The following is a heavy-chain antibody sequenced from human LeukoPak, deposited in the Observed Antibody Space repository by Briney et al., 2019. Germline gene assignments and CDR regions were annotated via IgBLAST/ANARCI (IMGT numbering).Heavy chain of an antibody. J-gene: IGHJ5*02. CDR1: GFTFSNFA. D-gene: IGHD3-9*01. V-gene: IGHV3-23*01. CDR3: AKLAVYDILTGYYKNWFDP. Sequence: GGSLRLSCAASGFTFSNFAMTWVRQAPGKGLEWVSGVSGSGDTTYYADSVRGRFTISRENSENILYLQMNSLRAEDTALYFCAKLAVYDILTGYYKNWFDPWGQGTLVSVSS. CDR2: VSGSGDTT.